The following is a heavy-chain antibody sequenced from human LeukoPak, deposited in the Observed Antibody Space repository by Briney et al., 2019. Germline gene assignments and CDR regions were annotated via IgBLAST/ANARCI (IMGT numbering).Heavy chain of an antibody. CDR1: GDSISSGGYY. J-gene: IGHJ4*02. CDR2: ISYSGNT. Sequence: SETLSLTCTVSGDSISSGGYYWSWIRQHPGRGLEWIGYISYSGNTYYNPSLKSRAAISVDTPKNQFSLKLSSTTAADTAVYYCARAPVATPSEFDYWGQGTLVTVSS. D-gene: IGHD5-12*01. V-gene: IGHV4-31*03. CDR3: ARAPVATPSEFDY.